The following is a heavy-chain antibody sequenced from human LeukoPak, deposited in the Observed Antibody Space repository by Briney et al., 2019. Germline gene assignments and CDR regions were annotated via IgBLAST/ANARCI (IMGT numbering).Heavy chain of an antibody. V-gene: IGHV1-46*01. CDR2: INPSGGST. CDR1: VYTFTSYY. J-gene: IGHJ4*02. D-gene: IGHD1-20*01. CDR3: ARDPPHNWNQQHHYFDY. Sequence: ASVKVSCKASVYTFTSYYMHWVRQAPGQGLEWMGIINPSGGSTSYAQKFQGRVTMTRDTSTSTVYMELSSLRSEDTAVYYCARDPPHNWNQQHHYFDYWGQGTLVTVSS.